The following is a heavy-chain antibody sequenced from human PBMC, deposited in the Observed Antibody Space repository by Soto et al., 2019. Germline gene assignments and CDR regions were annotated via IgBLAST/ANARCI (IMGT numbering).Heavy chain of an antibody. CDR2: IYSGDST. V-gene: IGHV3-53*04. CDR3: TTDYVILTIRWNAFEI. CDR1: GFTVSSNY. Sequence: PGGSLRLSCAASGFTVSSNYMSWVRQAPGKGLEWVSVIYSGDSTYYADSVKGRFTISRHNSKNTLYLQMNSLRAEDTAVYYCTTDYVILTIRWNAFEIWGQGTMVTVSS. D-gene: IGHD3-9*01. J-gene: IGHJ3*02.